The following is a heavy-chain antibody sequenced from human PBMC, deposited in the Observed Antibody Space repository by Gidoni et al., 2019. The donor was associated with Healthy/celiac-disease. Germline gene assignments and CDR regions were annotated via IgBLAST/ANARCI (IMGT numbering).Heavy chain of an antibody. CDR3: ARERGYSYGYGFRTRFDY. CDR2: INHSGST. D-gene: IGHD5-18*01. V-gene: IGHV4-34*01. CDR1: GGSFSGYY. Sequence: QVQLQQWGAGLLKPSETLSLTCAVYGGSFSGYYWSWIRQPPGKGLEWIGEINHSGSTNYNPSLKSRVTISVDTSKNQFSLKLSSVTAADTAVYYCARERGYSYGYGFRTRFDYWGQGTLVTVSS. J-gene: IGHJ4*02.